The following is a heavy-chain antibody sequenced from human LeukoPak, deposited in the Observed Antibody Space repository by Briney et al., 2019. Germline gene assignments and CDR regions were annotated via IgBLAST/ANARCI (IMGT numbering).Heavy chain of an antibody. Sequence: SETLSLTCAVYGGSFSGYYWAWIRQPPGKGLEWIGEINQSGSTNYNPPLNSRITISVDTSKNQFSLQLSSVTAADTAVYYCARDSRYCVTTSCSRGIGYMDVWGKGTTVTVSS. CDR1: GGSFSGYY. CDR3: ARDSRYCVTTSCSRGIGYMDV. D-gene: IGHD2-2*01. J-gene: IGHJ6*03. V-gene: IGHV4-34*01. CDR2: INQSGST.